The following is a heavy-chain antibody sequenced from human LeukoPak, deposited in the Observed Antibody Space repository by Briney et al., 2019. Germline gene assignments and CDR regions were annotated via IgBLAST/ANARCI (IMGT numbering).Heavy chain of an antibody. V-gene: IGHV1-46*01. J-gene: IGHJ4*02. CDR3: ARVRGVISSSWGNFDY. CDR2: INPSGGST. D-gene: IGHD6-13*01. Sequence: ASVKVSCKASGYTFTSYYMHWVRQAPGQGLEWMGIINPSGGSTSYAQKFQGRVTMTRDMSTSTVYMELSSLRSEDTAVYYCARVRGVISSSWGNFDYWGQGTLVTVSS. CDR1: GYTFTSYY.